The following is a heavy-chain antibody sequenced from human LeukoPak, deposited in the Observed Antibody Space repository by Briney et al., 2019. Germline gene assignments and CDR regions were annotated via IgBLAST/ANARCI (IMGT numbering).Heavy chain of an antibody. J-gene: IGHJ4*02. CDR1: GYTFTSYD. CDR3: ARGDLGYCGSTSCYSLDY. Sequence: ASVTVSCKASGYTFTSYDINWVRQATGQGLEWMGWMNPNSGNTGYAQKFQGRVTITRSTSISTAYMELSSLKSEDTAVYYCARGDLGYCGSTSCYSLDYWGQGTLVTVSS. D-gene: IGHD2-2*02. CDR2: MNPNSGNT. V-gene: IGHV1-8*03.